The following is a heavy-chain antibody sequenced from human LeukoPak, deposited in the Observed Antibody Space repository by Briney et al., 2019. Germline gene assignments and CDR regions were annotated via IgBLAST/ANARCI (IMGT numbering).Heavy chain of an antibody. V-gene: IGHV3-30-3*01. CDR2: ISYDGSNK. CDR3: AKGFWAVAGTDY. D-gene: IGHD6-19*01. CDR1: GFTFSSYA. Sequence: GGSLRLSCAASGFTFSSYAMHWVRQAPGKGLEWVAVISYDGSNKYYADSVKGRFTISRDNSKNTLYLQMNSLRAEDTAVYYCAKGFWAVAGTDYWGQGTLVTVSS. J-gene: IGHJ4*02.